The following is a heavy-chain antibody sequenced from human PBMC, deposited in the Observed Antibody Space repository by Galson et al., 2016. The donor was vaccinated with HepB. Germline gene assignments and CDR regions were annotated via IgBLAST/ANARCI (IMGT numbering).Heavy chain of an antibody. CDR3: VHTDVVSLGGAWRGSYYFDS. CDR1: GFSLSSRGVG. CDR2: IYWVDDK. V-gene: IGHV2-5*02. Sequence: PALVKPTQTLTLTCTFSGFSLSSRGVGVGWVRQPPGQALEWLAVIYWVDDKRYSPSLQTPLSITRVITKAQVVLKMTNVDPVDTATYYCVHTDVVSLGGAWRGSYYFDSWGQGTLVTVSS. D-gene: IGHD3-16*01. J-gene: IGHJ4*02.